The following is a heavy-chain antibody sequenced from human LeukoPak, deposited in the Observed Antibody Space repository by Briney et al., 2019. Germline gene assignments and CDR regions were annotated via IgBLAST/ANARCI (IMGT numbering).Heavy chain of an antibody. Sequence: PGGSVSLSCAPSGFTFTNAWMSWARQARGGGRECVGRIKSKTDGGTTEYAAAVKGRFTISRDDSKSIAYLQMNSLKTEDTAVYYCTRGGDGDYDYYYYGMDVWGQGTTVTVSS. V-gene: IGHV3-15*01. CDR1: GFTFTNAW. J-gene: IGHJ6*02. CDR2: IKSKTDGGTT. D-gene: IGHD4-17*01. CDR3: TRGGDGDYDYYYYGMDV.